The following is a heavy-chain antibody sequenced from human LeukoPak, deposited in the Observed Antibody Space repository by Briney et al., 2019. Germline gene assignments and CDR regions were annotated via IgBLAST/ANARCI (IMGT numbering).Heavy chain of an antibody. CDR1: GYTFTSYG. D-gene: IGHD3-10*01. Sequence: GASVKVSCKSSGYTFTSYGISWVRQAPGQGLEWMGWISAYNGNTNSAQKLQGRVTLTTDTSTSTAYMELRSLRSDDTAVYYCARDFGGITMPRDAFDIWGQGTMVTVSS. V-gene: IGHV1-18*01. CDR3: ARDFGGITMPRDAFDI. CDR2: ISAYNGNT. J-gene: IGHJ3*02.